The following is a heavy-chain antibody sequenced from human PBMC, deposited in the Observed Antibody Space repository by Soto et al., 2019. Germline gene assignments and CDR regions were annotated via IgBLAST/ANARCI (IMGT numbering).Heavy chain of an antibody. CDR3: ARGQEGIVATH. D-gene: IGHD5-12*01. CDR1: GGSLSGYY. Sequence: QVQLQQWGAGLLKPSETLSLTCAVNGGSLSGYYWSWIRQPPGKGLEWIREIKDGGSTNYSPSLRGRVTISADTSKNQFSLRLNSVTAADTAVYFCARGQEGIVATHWDQGTLVTVSS. V-gene: IGHV4-34*01. J-gene: IGHJ4*02. CDR2: IKDGGST.